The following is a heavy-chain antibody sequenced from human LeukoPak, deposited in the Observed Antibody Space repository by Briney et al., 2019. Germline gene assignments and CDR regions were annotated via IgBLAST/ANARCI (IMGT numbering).Heavy chain of an antibody. CDR1: GFTFSSYS. D-gene: IGHD1-1*01. CDR2: ISSSSSYI. J-gene: IGHJ6*03. CDR3: ASSQLELKDYYYYYYMDV. Sequence: GGSLRLSCAASGFTFSSYSMNWVRQAPGKGLEWVSSISSSSSYIYYADSVKGRFTISRDNAKNSLYPQMNSLRAEDTAVYYCASSQLELKDYYYYYYMDVWGKGTTVTVSS. V-gene: IGHV3-21*01.